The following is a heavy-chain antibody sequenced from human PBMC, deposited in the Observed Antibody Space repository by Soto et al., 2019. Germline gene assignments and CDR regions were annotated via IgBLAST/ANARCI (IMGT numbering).Heavy chain of an antibody. V-gene: IGHV3-11*01. CDR2: ISSSGSTI. CDR3: ARDSSLICTNGVCETAFDY. J-gene: IGHJ4*02. Sequence: GGSLRLSCAASGFTFSDYYMSWIRQAPGKGLEWVSYISSSGSTIYYADSVKGRFTISRDNAKNSLYLQMNSLRAEDTAVYYCARDSSLICTNGVCETAFDYWGQGTLVTV. D-gene: IGHD2-8*01. CDR1: GFTFSDYY.